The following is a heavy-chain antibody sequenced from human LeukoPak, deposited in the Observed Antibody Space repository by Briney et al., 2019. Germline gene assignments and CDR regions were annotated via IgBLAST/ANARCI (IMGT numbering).Heavy chain of an antibody. CDR2: IIIDNDIT. D-gene: IGHD3-10*01. V-gene: IGHV1-58*02. J-gene: IGHJ3*02. CDR1: GFAFTSSA. CDR3: ATERGEDDAVDAFDI. Sequence: SVKVSCKASGFAFTSSAMQWVRQARGQRLEWIGWIIIDNDITAYAQKFQERVTITRDMSTSTAYLELRSLGSEDTAVYYCATERGEDDAVDAFDIWGQGTMVTVSS.